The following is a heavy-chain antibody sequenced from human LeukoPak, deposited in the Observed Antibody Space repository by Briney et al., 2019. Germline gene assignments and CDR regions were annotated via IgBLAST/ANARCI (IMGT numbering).Heavy chain of an antibody. Sequence: SETLSLTCTVSGASISSGGYYWSWIRQHPGKGLEWIGYICYSGGTYYNPSLKSRVSVSVDTSKNQFSLKLSSVIAADTAVYFCVRAAIPDNWFDPWGQGTLVTVSS. CDR2: ICYSGGT. CDR3: VRAAIPDNWFDP. D-gene: IGHD2-2*02. CDR1: GASISSGGYY. V-gene: IGHV4-31*02. J-gene: IGHJ5*02.